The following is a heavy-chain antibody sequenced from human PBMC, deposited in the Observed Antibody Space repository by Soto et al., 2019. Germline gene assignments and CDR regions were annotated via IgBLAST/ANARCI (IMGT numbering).Heavy chain of an antibody. CDR2: INPSGGNT. Sequence: ASVKVSCKASGYTFSTYYMHWVRQAPGQGLEWMGIINPSGGNTGYAQKFQGRVTMTRDTSTSTVYMELSSLRSEDTAVYYCAISSSYRPPFDYWGQGTLVTVSS. CDR3: AISSSYRPPFDY. V-gene: IGHV1-46*03. D-gene: IGHD5-12*01. J-gene: IGHJ4*02. CDR1: GYTFSTYY.